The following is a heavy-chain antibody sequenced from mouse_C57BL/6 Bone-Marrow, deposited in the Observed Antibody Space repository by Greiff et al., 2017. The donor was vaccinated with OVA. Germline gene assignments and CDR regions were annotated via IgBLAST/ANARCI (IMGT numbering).Heavy chain of an antibody. J-gene: IGHJ4*01. CDR3: ARPLFYYSNYVEAMDY. V-gene: IGHV1-54*01. Sequence: QVQLQQSGAELVRPGTSVKVSCKASGYAFTNYLIEWVKQRPGQGLEWIGVINPGSGGTNYNEKFKGKATLTADKSSSTAYMQLSSLTSEDSAVYFCARPLFYYSNYVEAMDYWGQGTSVTVSS. CDR1: GYAFTNYL. D-gene: IGHD2-5*01. CDR2: INPGSGGT.